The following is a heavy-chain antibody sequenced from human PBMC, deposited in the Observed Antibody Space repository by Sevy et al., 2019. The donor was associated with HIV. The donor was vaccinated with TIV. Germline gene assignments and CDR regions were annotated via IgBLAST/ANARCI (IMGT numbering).Heavy chain of an antibody. CDR1: GFTFSDYA. Sequence: GSLGLSCAASGFTFSDYAMHWVRQAPGKGLEWLSYISYDERDIYYLDSVRGRFSVSRDISKRTLFLQMNDLRPEDTAVYYCARRDVNHQYLMDYWGQGILVTVSS. D-gene: IGHD2-8*01. J-gene: IGHJ4*02. V-gene: IGHV3-30*03. CDR3: ARRDVNHQYLMDY. CDR2: ISYDERDI.